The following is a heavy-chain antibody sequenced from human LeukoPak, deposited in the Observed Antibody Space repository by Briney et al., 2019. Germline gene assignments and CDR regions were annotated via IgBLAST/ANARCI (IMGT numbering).Heavy chain of an antibody. V-gene: IGHV4-59*01. D-gene: IGHD3-3*01. CDR1: GGSISSYY. J-gene: IGHJ5*02. CDR3: ARVFSYPLRAPFDP. CDR2: IFYSGST. Sequence: PSETLSLTCTVSGGSISSYYWSWIRQPPGKGPEWIGYIFYSGSTNYNPSLKSRVTISVDTSKNQFSLKMSSVTAADTAVYYCARVFSYPLRAPFDPWGQGTLVTVSS.